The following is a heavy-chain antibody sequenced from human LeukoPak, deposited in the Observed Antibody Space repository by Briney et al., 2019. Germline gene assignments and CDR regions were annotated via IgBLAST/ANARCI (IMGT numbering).Heavy chain of an antibody. CDR3: ASGGRWLQLDY. J-gene: IGHJ4*02. CDR2: ISGNGGNT. Sequence: GGSLRLSCAASGFTFSSHQMHWVRQAPGKGLEYVSAISGNGGNTYYANSAKGRFTISRDNSKNTLYLQMGSLRPEDTAVYYCASGGRWLQLDYWGQGTLVTVSS. D-gene: IGHD5-24*01. V-gene: IGHV3-64*01. CDR1: GFTFSSHQ.